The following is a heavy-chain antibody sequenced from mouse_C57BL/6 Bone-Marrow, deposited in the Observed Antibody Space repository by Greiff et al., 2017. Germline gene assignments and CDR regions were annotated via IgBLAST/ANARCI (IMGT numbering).Heavy chain of an antibody. D-gene: IGHD1-3*01. J-gene: IGHJ3*01. CDR1: GYTFTSYW. V-gene: IGHV1-5*01. CDR3: TREGKVGRWTAY. Sequence: EVQLQQSGTVLARPGASVKMSCKTSGYTFTSYWMHWVKQRPGQGLEWIGALYPGNSDTSYNQKFKGKAKLTAVTSASTAYMELSSLTNEDSAVYYCTREGKVGRWTAYWGQGTLVTVSA. CDR2: LYPGNSDT.